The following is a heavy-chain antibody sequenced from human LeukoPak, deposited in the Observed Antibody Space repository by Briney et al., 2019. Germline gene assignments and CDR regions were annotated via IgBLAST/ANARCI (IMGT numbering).Heavy chain of an antibody. Sequence: GGSLRLSCAASGFTFSRYSMNWVRQAPGKGLEWVSSITSSSDYTYYADPMKGRFTISRDNAKNSLYLQMNSLRAEDTAVYYCARLVGSDWNYFDYWGQGTLVTVSS. CDR3: ARLVGSDWNYFDY. CDR1: GFTFSRYS. V-gene: IGHV3-21*01. D-gene: IGHD6-19*01. J-gene: IGHJ4*02. CDR2: ITSSSDYT.